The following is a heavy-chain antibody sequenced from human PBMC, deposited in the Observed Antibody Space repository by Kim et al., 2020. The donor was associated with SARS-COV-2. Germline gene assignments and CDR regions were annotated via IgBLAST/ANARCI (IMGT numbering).Heavy chain of an antibody. CDR1: GFKFDDYT. CDR3: VKDPDFMD. Sequence: GGSLRLSCAASGFKFDDYTMNWVRQAPGKGLEWLSLISWNGDRTYYADSAKGRFTISRDNSKNSLYLEMNSLRTDDTAFYYCVKDPDFMDWGQGTLVTVSS. D-gene: IGHD2-21*02. J-gene: IGHJ4*02. CDR2: ISWNGDRT. V-gene: IGHV3-43*01.